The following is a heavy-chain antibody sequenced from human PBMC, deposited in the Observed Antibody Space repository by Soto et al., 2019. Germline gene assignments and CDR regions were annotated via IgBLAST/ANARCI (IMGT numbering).Heavy chain of an antibody. CDR1: GFTFSSYG. J-gene: IGHJ4*02. CDR2: IWYDGSNK. Sequence: QVQLVESGGGVVQPGRSLRLSCAASGFTFSSYGMHWVRQAPGKGLEWVAVIWYDGSNKYYADSVKGRFTISRDNSKNTLYLQMNSLRAEDTAVYYCARTNSSGFYFEYWGQGTLVTVSS. CDR3: ARTNSSGFYFEY. V-gene: IGHV3-33*01. D-gene: IGHD6-19*01.